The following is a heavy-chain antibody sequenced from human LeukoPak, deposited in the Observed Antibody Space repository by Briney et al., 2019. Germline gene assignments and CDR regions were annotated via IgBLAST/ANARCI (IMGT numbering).Heavy chain of an antibody. J-gene: IGHJ6*02. CDR3: ARDYIPSTVTTLQYYYYGMDV. Sequence: PGGSLRLSCAASGFTFSSYGMHWVRQAPGKGLEWVAVIWYDGSNKYYADSVKGRFTISRDNSKNTLYLQMNSLRAEDTAVYYCARDYIPSTVTTLQYYYYGMDVWGQGTTVTVSS. D-gene: IGHD4-17*01. CDR2: IWYDGSNK. V-gene: IGHV3-33*01. CDR1: GFTFSSYG.